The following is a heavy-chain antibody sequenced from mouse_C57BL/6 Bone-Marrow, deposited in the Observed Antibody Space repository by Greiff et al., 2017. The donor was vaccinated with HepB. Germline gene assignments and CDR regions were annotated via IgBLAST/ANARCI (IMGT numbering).Heavy chain of an antibody. CDR2: IYPGNSDT. CDR3: TAYVYDGNN. Sequence: EVQLQQPGTVLARPGASVKMSCKTSGYTFTSYWMHWVKQRPGQGLEWIGDIYPGNSDTNYNQKFKGKVKLTAVTSASTAYMELSILTHYDSAVYYSTAYVYDGNNWGQNTTLTVSS. V-gene: IGHV1-5*01. CDR1: GYTFTSYW. J-gene: IGHJ2*01. D-gene: IGHD2-2*01.